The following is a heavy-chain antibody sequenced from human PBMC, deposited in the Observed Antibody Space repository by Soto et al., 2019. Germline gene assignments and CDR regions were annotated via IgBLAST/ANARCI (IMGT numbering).Heavy chain of an antibody. CDR3: ARDSYGMDV. CDR1: GFIFSTYA. J-gene: IGHJ6*02. CDR2: ISYDGSNK. Sequence: QVQLVESGGGVAQPGRSLRLSCAASGFIFSTYAMHWVRQAPGKGLAWVAVISYDGSNKYYADSVKGRFTISRDNSKNTLYLQMNSLRAEDTAVYYCARDSYGMDVWGQGTTVTVSS. V-gene: IGHV3-30-3*01.